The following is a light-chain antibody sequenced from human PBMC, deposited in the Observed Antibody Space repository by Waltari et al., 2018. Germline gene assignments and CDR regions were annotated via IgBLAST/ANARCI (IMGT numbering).Light chain of an antibody. CDR1: SSNIGSNT. CDR2: RNN. J-gene: IGLJ2*01. Sequence: QSVLTQPPSASGTPGQRVTIPCSGSSSNIGSNTVNWYQQLPGTAPKLLIYRNNQRPSGVPDRFSGSKSGTSASLAISGLQSEDEADYYCAAWDDSLNGGVFGGGTKLTVL. CDR3: AAWDDSLNGGV. V-gene: IGLV1-44*01.